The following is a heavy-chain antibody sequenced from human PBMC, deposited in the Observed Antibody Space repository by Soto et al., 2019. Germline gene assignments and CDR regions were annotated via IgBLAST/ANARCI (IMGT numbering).Heavy chain of an antibody. J-gene: IGHJ3*02. Sequence: SVKVSCKASGGTFSSYAISWVRQAPGQGLEWMGGIIPIFGTANYAQKFQGRVTITADKSTSTAYMELSSLRSEDTVVYYCARDSRPGLIFDIWGQGKMVTVSS. CDR3: ARDSRPGLIFDI. CDR1: GGTFSSYA. V-gene: IGHV1-69*06. D-gene: IGHD3-16*01. CDR2: IIPIFGTA.